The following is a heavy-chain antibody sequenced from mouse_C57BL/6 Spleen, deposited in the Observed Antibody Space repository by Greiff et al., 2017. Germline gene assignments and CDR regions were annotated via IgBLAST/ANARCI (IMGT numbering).Heavy chain of an antibody. CDR1: GYTFTDYE. CDR2: IDPETGGT. D-gene: IGHD2-3*01. Sequence: VKLVESGAELVRPGASVTLSCKASGYTFTDYEMHWVKQTPVHGLEWIGAIDPETGGTAYNQKFKGKAILTADKSSSTAYMELRSLTSEDSAVYYCTGDGFDYWGQGTTLTVSS. CDR3: TGDGFDY. V-gene: IGHV1-15*01. J-gene: IGHJ2*01.